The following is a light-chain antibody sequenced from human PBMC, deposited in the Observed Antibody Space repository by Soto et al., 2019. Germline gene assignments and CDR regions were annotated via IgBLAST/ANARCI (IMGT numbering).Light chain of an antibody. J-gene: IGLJ3*02. CDR1: NIGSYS. CDR3: QVWDSNSDHGV. CDR2: DDS. Sequence: SSELTQPPSVSVAPGQTARITCGVNNIGSYSVHWYQQKPGQAPLLVIFDDSDRPSGIPERFSGSSSGNTATLAISRVEAGDEADYYCQVWDSNSDHGVFGGGTKLTVL. V-gene: IGLV3-21*02.